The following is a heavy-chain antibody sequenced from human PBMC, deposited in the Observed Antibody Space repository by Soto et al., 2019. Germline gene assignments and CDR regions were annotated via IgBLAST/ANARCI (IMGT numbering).Heavy chain of an antibody. V-gene: IGHV1-8*01. Sequence: QVQLVQSGAEVKKPGASVKVSCKASGYSFTHYDINWVRQATGQGLEWMGWMHPSSGNTGFAQKFQGRATMTWDTSISTAYMELSSLRFEDTAVYYCTRGDFWGQGSLVTVSA. CDR1: GYSFTHYD. J-gene: IGHJ4*02. CDR2: MHPSSGNT. CDR3: TRGDF.